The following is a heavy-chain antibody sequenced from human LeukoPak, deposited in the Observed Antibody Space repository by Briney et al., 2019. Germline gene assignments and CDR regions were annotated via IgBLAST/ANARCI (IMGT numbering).Heavy chain of an antibody. Sequence: PSGTLSLTCSVSGGSITSSSYYWAWIRQPPEKGLEWIGSIYYTGGTYYSPSLKSRVTISVDTSKNQFSLKLSSVTAADTAVYYCGRGKGQYYYDSSGPIPDAFDIWGQGTMVTVSS. V-gene: IGHV4-39*07. CDR3: GRGKGQYYYDSSGPIPDAFDI. J-gene: IGHJ3*02. CDR2: IYYTGGT. CDR1: GGSITSSSYY. D-gene: IGHD3-22*01.